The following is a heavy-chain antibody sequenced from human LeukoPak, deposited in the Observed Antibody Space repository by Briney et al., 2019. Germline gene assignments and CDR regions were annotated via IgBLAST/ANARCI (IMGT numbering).Heavy chain of an antibody. CDR2: IWYDGSNK. V-gene: IGHV3-30*02. CDR3: VKTFRYCSGGSCQDY. CDR1: GFTFSSYG. J-gene: IGHJ4*02. Sequence: PGGSLRLSCAASGFTFSSYGMHWVRQAPGKGLEWVAVIWYDGSNKYYADSVKGRFTISRDNSKNTLYLQMSSLRAEDTAVYYCVKTFRYCSGGSCQDYWGQGTLVTVSS. D-gene: IGHD2-15*01.